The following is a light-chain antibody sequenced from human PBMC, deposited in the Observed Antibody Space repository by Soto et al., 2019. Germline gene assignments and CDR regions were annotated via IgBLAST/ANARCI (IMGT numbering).Light chain of an antibody. CDR3: LQDYNYPRT. CDR1: QDIRNE. CDR2: AAS. V-gene: IGKV1-6*02. J-gene: IGKJ1*01. Sequence: AIQMTQSPSSLSAAVGDRVTITCRASQDIRNELGWYQQKPGKAPNLLIYAASSLHTGVPSRFSGRGSGSYFTLTISGLQPDDFATYDGLQDYNYPRTFGRGTKVEVK.